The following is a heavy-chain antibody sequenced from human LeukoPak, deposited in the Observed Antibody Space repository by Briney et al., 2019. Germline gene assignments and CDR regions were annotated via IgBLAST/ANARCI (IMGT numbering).Heavy chain of an antibody. Sequence: GGSLRLSCAASGFTFSSYSMNWVRQTPGKGLEWVSSISSSSSYIYYADSVKGRFTISRDNAKNSLYLQMNSLRAEDTAVYYCARDLLSHALDYWGQGTLVTVSS. D-gene: IGHD2-21*01. CDR3: ARDLLSHALDY. J-gene: IGHJ4*02. CDR2: ISSSSSYI. CDR1: GFTFSSYS. V-gene: IGHV3-21*01.